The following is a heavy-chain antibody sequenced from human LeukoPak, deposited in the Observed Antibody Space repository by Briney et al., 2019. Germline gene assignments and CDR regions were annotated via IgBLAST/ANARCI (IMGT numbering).Heavy chain of an antibody. D-gene: IGHD2-15*01. CDR3: AREDGYCSGGNRYSYFDS. Sequence: GGSLRLSCAASGFTFSHFWMSWVRQAPGKGLEWVAYIKKTGSETYYADSVKGRFTITRDNTRNSLFLQMYSLRAEDTAMYFCAREDGYCSGGNRYSYFDSWGQGTLVTVSS. CDR1: GFTFSHFW. V-gene: IGHV3-7*01. J-gene: IGHJ4*02. CDR2: IKKTGSET.